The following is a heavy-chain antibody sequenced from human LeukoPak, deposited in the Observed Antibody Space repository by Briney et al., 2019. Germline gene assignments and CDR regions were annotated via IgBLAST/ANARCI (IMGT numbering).Heavy chain of an antibody. Sequence: SETLSLTCTVSGGSISSYYWSWIRQPPGKGLEWIGHIYGSGSTNYNPSLKSRVTLSVDTSKNQFSLKLSSVTAADTAVYYCASPVGATPGYWGQGTLVTVSS. CDR3: ASPVGATPGY. CDR1: GGSISSYY. J-gene: IGHJ4*02. CDR2: IYGSGST. V-gene: IGHV4-59*12. D-gene: IGHD1-26*01.